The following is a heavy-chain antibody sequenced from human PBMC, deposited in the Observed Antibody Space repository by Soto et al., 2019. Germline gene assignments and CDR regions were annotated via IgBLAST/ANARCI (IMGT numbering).Heavy chain of an antibody. J-gene: IGHJ4*02. V-gene: IGHV1-46*01. CDR1: GYTFTSYY. Sequence: GASVKVSCKASGYTFTSYYMHWVRQAPGQGLEWMGIINPSGGSTSYAQKFQGRVTMTRDTSTSTVYMELSSLRSEDTAVYYCAPSLGPRTHFDYWGQGTLVTVSS. CDR2: INPSGGST. CDR3: APSLGPRTHFDY.